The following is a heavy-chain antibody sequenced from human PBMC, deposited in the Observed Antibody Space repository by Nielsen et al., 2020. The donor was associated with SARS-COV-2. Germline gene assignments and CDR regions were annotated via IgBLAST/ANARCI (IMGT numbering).Heavy chain of an antibody. CDR3: ARDSTVGAYDAFDI. V-gene: IGHV4-59*12. D-gene: IGHD1-26*01. Sequence: WIRQPPGKGLEWIGYIYYSGSTNYNPSLKSRVTISVDKSKNQFSLKLSSVTAADTAVYYCARDSTVGAYDAFDIWGQGTMVTVSS. CDR2: IYYSGST. J-gene: IGHJ3*02.